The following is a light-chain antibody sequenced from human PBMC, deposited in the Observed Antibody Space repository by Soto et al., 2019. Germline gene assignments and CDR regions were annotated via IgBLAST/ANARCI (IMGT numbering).Light chain of an antibody. Sequence: EIVMTQSPATLSSFPCDRVTLSCRASQAVNTRLAWYQHKPGQAPRLLIYLTSNRAAGIPARFSGSGSETEFTLTISDVEPEDFAVYYCHQRQSWPRKFGQGTKVDIK. CDR1: QAVNTR. CDR2: LTS. CDR3: HQRQSWPRK. J-gene: IGKJ1*01. V-gene: IGKV3-11*01.